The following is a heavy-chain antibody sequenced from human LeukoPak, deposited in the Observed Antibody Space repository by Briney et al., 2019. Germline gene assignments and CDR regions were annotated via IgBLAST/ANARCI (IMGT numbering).Heavy chain of an antibody. V-gene: IGHV3-48*03. D-gene: IGHD3-3*01. CDR2: ISSSGSTI. CDR3: ARVRPTIFGVIIEPYFDY. CDR1: GFTFSNYD. J-gene: IGHJ4*02. Sequence: GGSLRLSCAAPGFTFSNYDMNWVRQAPGKGLEWVSYISSSGSTIYYADSVKGRFTLSRDNTKNSLYLQMNSLRAEDTAVYYCARVRPTIFGVIIEPYFDYWGQGTLVTVSS.